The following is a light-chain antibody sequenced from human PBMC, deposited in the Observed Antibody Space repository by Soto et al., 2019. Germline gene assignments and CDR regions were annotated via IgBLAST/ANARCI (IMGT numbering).Light chain of an antibody. CDR1: SSDVGYYNY. V-gene: IGLV2-14*03. CDR2: DVS. CDR3: SSYTSSSTPHVV. J-gene: IGLJ2*01. Sequence: QSALTQPASVSGSPGQSITISCTGTSSDVGYYNYVSWYQQHPGKAPKLMIYDVSNRPSGVSDRFSGSKSGNTASLTISGLQAEDEADYYCSSYTSSSTPHVVFGGGTKVTVL.